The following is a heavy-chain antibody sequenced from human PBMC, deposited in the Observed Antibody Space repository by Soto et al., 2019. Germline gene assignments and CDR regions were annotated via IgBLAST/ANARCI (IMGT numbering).Heavy chain of an antibody. CDR3: ARGGSTIEMATTSPRGGAFDI. CDR2: INPNSGGT. Sequence: ASVKVSCKASGYTFTGDYMHWVRQAPGQGLEWMGWINPNSGGTNYAQKFQGWVTMTRDTSISTAYMELSRLRSDDTAVYYCARGGSTIEMATTSPRGGAFDIWGQGTMVTVSS. CDR1: GYTFTGDY. D-gene: IGHD3-9*01. V-gene: IGHV1-2*04. J-gene: IGHJ3*02.